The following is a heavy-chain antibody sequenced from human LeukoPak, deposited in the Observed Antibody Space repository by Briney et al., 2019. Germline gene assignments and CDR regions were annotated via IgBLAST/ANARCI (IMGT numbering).Heavy chain of an antibody. CDR2: MYYRGNT. Sequence: SETLSLTCTVSGGSISTITYYWGWIRQPPGKGLEWVGHMYYRGNTFYNPSLKSRVTISVDTSKNQFSLKLSSVTAADTALYYCARDPVTTHGYYYYMDVWGKGTTVTVSS. D-gene: IGHD4-17*01. J-gene: IGHJ6*03. V-gene: IGHV4-39*07. CDR3: ARDPVTTHGYYYYMDV. CDR1: GGSISTITYY.